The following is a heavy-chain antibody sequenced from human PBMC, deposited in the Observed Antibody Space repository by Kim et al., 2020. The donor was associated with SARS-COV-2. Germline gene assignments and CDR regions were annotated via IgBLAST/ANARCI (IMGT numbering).Heavy chain of an antibody. CDR3: ASATYYYDIRGAFDI. J-gene: IGHJ3*02. CDR2: IYSGGST. Sequence: GGSLRLSCAASGFTVSSNYMSWVRQAPGKGLEWVSVIYSGGSTYYADSVKGRFTISRDNSKNTLYLQMNSLRAEDTAVYYCASATYYYDIRGAFDIWGQGTMVTVSS. D-gene: IGHD3-22*01. CDR1: GFTVSSNY. V-gene: IGHV3-53*01.